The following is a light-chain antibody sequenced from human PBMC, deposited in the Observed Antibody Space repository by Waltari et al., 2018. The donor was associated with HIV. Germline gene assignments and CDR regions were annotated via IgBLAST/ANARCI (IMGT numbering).Light chain of an antibody. CDR2: GIT. CDR1: TADVGGYAY. J-gene: IGLJ2*01. Sequence: QSALPRPRPVPGSSAQSVTIHCNGTTADVGGYAYVSWYQQHPGKAPKLMIYGITKRPSGVPDRFSGSKSGNTASLTISGVQAEDEADYYCCSYTGTYTSVVFGGGTKLTVL. CDR3: CSYTGTYTSVV. V-gene: IGLV2-11*01.